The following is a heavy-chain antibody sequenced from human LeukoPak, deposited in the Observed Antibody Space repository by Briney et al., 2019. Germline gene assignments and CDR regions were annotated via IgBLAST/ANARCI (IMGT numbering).Heavy chain of an antibody. J-gene: IGHJ6*02. CDR3: ARVLPSYCGGDCYVPLYYYGMDV. CDR1: GYTFTSYD. V-gene: IGHV1-8*01. CDR2: MNPNSGNT. D-gene: IGHD2-21*02. Sequence: ASVKVSCKASGYTFTSYDINWVRQATGQGLEWMGWMNPNSGNTGYAQKFQGRVTMTRNTSISTAYMELSSLRSEDTAVYYCARVLPSYCGGDCYVPLYYYGMDVWGQGTTVTVSS.